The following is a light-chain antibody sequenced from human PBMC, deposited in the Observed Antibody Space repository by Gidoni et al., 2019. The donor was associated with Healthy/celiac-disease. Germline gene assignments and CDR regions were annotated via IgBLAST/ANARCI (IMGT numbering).Light chain of an antibody. CDR1: SGSIASNY. J-gene: IGLJ3*02. V-gene: IGLV6-57*02. Sequence: NFMLTQPHSVSESPGKTVTISCTGSSGSIASNYVQWYQQRPGSAPTTVIYEDNQRPSGVPDRFSGSIDSSSNSASLTISGLKTEDEADYYCQSLGVFGGGTKLTVL. CDR2: EDN. CDR3: QSLGV.